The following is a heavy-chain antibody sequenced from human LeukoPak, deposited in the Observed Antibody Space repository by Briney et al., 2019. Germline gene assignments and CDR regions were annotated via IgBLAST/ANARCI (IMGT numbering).Heavy chain of an antibody. J-gene: IGHJ4*02. D-gene: IGHD2-8*01. Sequence: SETLSLTCAVYGGSFSGYYWSWIRQPPGKGLEWIGEINHSGSTNYNPSLKSRVTISVDTSKNQFSLKLSSVTAADTAVYYCASPRYGTKGPYYDFWGQGTLVTVSS. CDR1: GGSFSGYY. CDR2: INHSGST. V-gene: IGHV4-34*01. CDR3: ASPRYGTKGPYYDF.